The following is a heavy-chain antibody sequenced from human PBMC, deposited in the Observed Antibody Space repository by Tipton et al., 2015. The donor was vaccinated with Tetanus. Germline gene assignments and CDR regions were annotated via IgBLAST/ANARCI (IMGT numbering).Heavy chain of an antibody. D-gene: IGHD3-10*01. Sequence: TLSLTCTVSGGSMNSYYWSWIRQPPGKGLEWIGYISYSGSSEYNPSLKSRVTVSEDTSKSQFSLKLSSVTAADTAVYYCARSTGSGNYFDNWGQGILVAVSS. CDR1: GGSMNSYY. V-gene: IGHV4-59*01. CDR3: ARSTGSGNYFDN. J-gene: IGHJ4*02. CDR2: ISYSGSS.